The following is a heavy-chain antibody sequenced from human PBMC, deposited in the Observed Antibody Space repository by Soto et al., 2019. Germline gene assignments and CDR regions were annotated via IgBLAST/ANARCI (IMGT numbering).Heavy chain of an antibody. J-gene: IGHJ4*02. CDR3: ARTPYYYDSSGYFDY. CDR1: GFTFSSYG. V-gene: IGHV3-33*01. D-gene: IGHD3-22*01. CDR2: IWYDGSNK. Sequence: PGGSLRLSCAASGFTFSSYGMHWVRQAPGKGLEWVAVIWYDGSNKYYADSVKGRFTISRDNSKNTLYLQMNSLRAEDTAVYYCARTPYYYDSSGYFDYWGQGTLVTVSS.